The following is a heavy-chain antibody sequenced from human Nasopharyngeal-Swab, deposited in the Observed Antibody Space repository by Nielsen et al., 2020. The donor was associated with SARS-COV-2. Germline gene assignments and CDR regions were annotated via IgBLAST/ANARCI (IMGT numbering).Heavy chain of an antibody. CDR2: ISAYNGNT. Sequence: ASVKVSCKASGYTFTSYGISWVRQAPGQGLEWMGWISAYNGNTNYAQKLQGRVTMTTEASTSTAYMELRSLRSDDTAVYYCARALNYYDSSGYDYWGQGTLVTVSS. D-gene: IGHD3-22*01. CDR1: GYTFTSYG. J-gene: IGHJ4*02. CDR3: ARALNYYDSSGYDY. V-gene: IGHV1-18*04.